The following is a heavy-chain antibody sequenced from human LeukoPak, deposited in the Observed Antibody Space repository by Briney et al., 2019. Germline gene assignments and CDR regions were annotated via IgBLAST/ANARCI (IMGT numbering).Heavy chain of an antibody. CDR2: IYYSGST. Sequence: SETLSLTCTVSGGSISSSSYYWGWIRQPPGKGLELIGSIYYSGSTHYNPSLKSRVTISVDTSKNQFSLKLSSVTAADTAVYYCARRSSWYNYYYYYMDVWGKGTTVTVSS. CDR1: GGSISSSSYY. D-gene: IGHD6-13*01. J-gene: IGHJ6*03. V-gene: IGHV4-39*01. CDR3: ARRSSWYNYYYYYMDV.